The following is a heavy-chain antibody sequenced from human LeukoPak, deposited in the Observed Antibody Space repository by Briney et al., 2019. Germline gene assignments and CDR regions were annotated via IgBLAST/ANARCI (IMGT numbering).Heavy chain of an antibody. J-gene: IGHJ4*02. V-gene: IGHV4-28*01. D-gene: IGHD3-10*01. Sequence: SETLSLTCAVSGYSIDSSNWWGWIRQPPGKGLEWIGYIYHSGTTYYNPSLQSRVTMSVDTSKNQFSLKLSSVTAVDTAVYYCARKENVYYYFDYWGQGTLVTVSS. CDR1: GYSIDSSNW. CDR2: IYHSGTT. CDR3: ARKENVYYYFDY.